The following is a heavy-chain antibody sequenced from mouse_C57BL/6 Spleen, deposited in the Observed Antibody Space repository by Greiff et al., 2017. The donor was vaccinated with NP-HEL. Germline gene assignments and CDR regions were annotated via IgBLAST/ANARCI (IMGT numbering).Heavy chain of an antibody. CDR1: GFNIKDYY. CDR2: IDPEDGET. CDR3: ARYTTVVAPHYYAMDY. D-gene: IGHD1-1*01. J-gene: IGHJ4*01. Sequence: EVQRVESGAELVKPGASVKLSCTASGFNIKDYYMHWVKQRTEQGLEWIGRIDPEDGETKYAPKFQGKATITADTSSNTAYLQLSSLTSEDTAVYYCARYTTVVAPHYYAMDYWGQGTSVTVSS. V-gene: IGHV14-2*01.